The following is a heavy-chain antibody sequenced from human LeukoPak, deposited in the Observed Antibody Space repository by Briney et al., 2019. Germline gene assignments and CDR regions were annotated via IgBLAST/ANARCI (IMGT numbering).Heavy chain of an antibody. V-gene: IGHV4-4*02. Sequence: SETLSLTCAVSGGSISSSNWWSWVRQPPGKGLEWIGSIFYSGSTYYNPSLKSRVTISVDTSKKQFSLKLNSVTAADTAVYYCARDLRVVVTAIFDFWGQGTLVTVSS. CDR3: ARDLRVVVTAIFDF. CDR1: GGSISSSNW. CDR2: IFYSGST. D-gene: IGHD2-21*02. J-gene: IGHJ4*02.